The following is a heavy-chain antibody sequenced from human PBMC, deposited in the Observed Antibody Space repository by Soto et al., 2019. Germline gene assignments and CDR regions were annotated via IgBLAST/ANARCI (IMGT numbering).Heavy chain of an antibody. Sequence: SETLSLTCTVSNGSISSSDYYWGWIRQPPGKGLEWIATIYYSGSIYYNPSLKGRISISVDTSKNQFSLILTSVTAADTAVYFCGRAVALPGLFYFDNWGQGTLVTVSS. D-gene: IGHD1-1*01. V-gene: IGHV4-39*07. J-gene: IGHJ4*02. CDR1: NGSISSSDYY. CDR3: GRAVALPGLFYFDN. CDR2: IYYSGSI.